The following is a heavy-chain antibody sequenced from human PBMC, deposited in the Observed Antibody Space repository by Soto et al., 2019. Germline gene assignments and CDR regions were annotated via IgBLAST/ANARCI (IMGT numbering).Heavy chain of an antibody. Sequence: QVQLVQSGAEVKKPGAAENVSCKASGYKFNRNDMHWVRQAPGQRPEWMGWIDAGNGKTKYSEKFQGRVTITRDTSASTAYMELTTLRSEDTAVYYCARGRGWYDYWGQGTQVIVSS. V-gene: IGHV1-3*01. CDR1: GYKFNRND. D-gene: IGHD6-19*01. J-gene: IGHJ4*02. CDR2: IDAGNGKT. CDR3: ARGRGWYDY.